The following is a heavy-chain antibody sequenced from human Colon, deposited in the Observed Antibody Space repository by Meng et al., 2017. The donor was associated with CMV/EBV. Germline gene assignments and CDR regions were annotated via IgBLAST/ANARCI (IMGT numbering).Heavy chain of an antibody. Sequence: SETLSLTCTVSGDSLRDHYWSWIRQPPGKGLEWMGYIYYSGSATYSLSLKSRITISVDTSKKQFSLNLRSVTPADTAMYFCARGLGHASNNSHDSWGQGTLVTVSS. CDR3: ARGLGHASNNSHDS. V-gene: IGHV4-59*11. D-gene: IGHD1-1*01. CDR1: GDSLRDHY. CDR2: IYYSGSA. J-gene: IGHJ4*02.